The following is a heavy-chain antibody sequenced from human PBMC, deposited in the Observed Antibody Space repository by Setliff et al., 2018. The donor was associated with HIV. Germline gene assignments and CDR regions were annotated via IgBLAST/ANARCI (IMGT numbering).Heavy chain of an antibody. CDR3: VKDVVKFWSGSGALDF. J-gene: IGHJ4*02. CDR1: GFTFNSYG. D-gene: IGHD3-3*01. V-gene: IGHV3-33*06. CDR2: IWYDASKK. Sequence: GGSLRLSCAASGFTFNSYGIHWVRQAPGKGLELVALIWYDASKKEYSDSVKGRFNILRDDSKKTAYLQMNSLRADDTAVYYCVKDVVKFWSGSGALDFWGPGTLVTVSS.